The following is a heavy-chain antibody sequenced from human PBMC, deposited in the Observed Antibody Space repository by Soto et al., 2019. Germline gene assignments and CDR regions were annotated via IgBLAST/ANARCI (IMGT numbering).Heavy chain of an antibody. D-gene: IGHD5-18*01. Sequence: EVQLLESGGGLVQPGGSLRLSCAASGFRFSSHDMSWVRQAPGKGLEWVSAISGSGGSTYYADSVKGRFTISRDNSKNTLYLQMNSLRAEDTAVYYCANRDTSMVTRYYYGMDVWGQGTTVTFSS. CDR1: GFRFSSHD. J-gene: IGHJ6*02. CDR3: ANRDTSMVTRYYYGMDV. CDR2: ISGSGGST. V-gene: IGHV3-23*01.